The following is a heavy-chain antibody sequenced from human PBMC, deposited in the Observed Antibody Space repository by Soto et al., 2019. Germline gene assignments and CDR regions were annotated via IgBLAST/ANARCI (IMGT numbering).Heavy chain of an antibody. CDR2: INAANGDT. CDR3: VRWVVSATGIDLFFP. D-gene: IGHD6-13*01. J-gene: IGHJ5*02. V-gene: IGHV1-3*01. CDR1: GYTFTSYG. Sequence: GASVKVSCKASGYTFTSYGIHWVRQAPGQRLEWMGWINAANGDTKYSPKFQGRVTITRDTSASTAYMELSSLRSEDTAVYYCVRWVVSATGIDLFFPWVNGILVTVSS.